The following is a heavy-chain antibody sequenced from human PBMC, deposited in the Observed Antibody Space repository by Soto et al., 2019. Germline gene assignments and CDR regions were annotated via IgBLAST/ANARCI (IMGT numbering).Heavy chain of an antibody. CDR3: AREEYPIDGAMDV. CDR2: IYHSGST. J-gene: IGHJ6*02. CDR1: GGSINSGHSS. D-gene: IGHD1-26*01. V-gene: IGHV4-30-2*01. Sequence: SETLSLTCTVSGGSINSGHSSWIWIRQPPGKGLEWIGYIYHSGSTYYNPSLKSRVTISVDRPKNQFSLKLTSVTAADTARYYCAREEYPIDGAMDVWGQGTTVTVSS.